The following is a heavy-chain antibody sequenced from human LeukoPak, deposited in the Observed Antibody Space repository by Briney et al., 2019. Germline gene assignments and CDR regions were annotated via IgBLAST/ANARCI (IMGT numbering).Heavy chain of an antibody. Sequence: ASVKVSCKASGYTFTSYHMHWVQQAPGQGLEWMGIINPSGGSTSYAQKFQGRVTMTRDMSTSTVYMELSSLRSEDTAVYYCARASIAARPDLGALDYWGQGTLVTVSS. J-gene: IGHJ4*02. D-gene: IGHD6-6*01. V-gene: IGHV1-46*01. CDR3: ARASIAARPDLGALDY. CDR1: GYTFTSYH. CDR2: INPSGGST.